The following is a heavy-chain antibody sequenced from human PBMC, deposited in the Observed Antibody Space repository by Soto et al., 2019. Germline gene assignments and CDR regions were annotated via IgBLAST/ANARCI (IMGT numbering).Heavy chain of an antibody. J-gene: IGHJ3*02. Sequence: EVQLVESGGGLVQPGGSLRLSCAASGFTFSSYSMNWVRQAPGEGLEWVSYISSSSNTIYYADSVKGRFTISRDNAKNSLYLQMNSLRAEDTAVYHCARENPTRGGGAFDIWGQGTMVTVSS. CDR1: GFTFSSYS. V-gene: IGHV3-48*01. CDR3: ARENPTRGGGAFDI. CDR2: ISSSSNTI. D-gene: IGHD3-16*01.